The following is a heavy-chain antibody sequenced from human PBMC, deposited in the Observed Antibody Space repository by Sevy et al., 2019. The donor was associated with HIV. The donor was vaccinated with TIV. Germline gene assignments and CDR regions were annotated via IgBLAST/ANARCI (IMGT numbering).Heavy chain of an antibody. CDR3: ARDRFKAAAGTGYFDY. CDR2: IIPIFGTA. J-gene: IGHJ4*02. CDR1: GGTFSSYA. D-gene: IGHD6-13*01. V-gene: IGHV1-69*13. Sequence: SVKVSYKASGGTFSSYAISWVRQAPGQGLEWMGGIIPIFGTAHYAQKFQGRVTITADESTSTAYMELSSLRAEDMAAYYCARDRFKAAAGTGYFDYWGQGTLVTVSS.